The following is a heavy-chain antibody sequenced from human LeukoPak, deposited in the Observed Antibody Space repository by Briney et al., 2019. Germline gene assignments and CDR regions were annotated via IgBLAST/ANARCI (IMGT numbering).Heavy chain of an antibody. CDR2: IYYSGST. V-gene: IGHV4-31*03. Sequence: SETLSLTCTVSGGSISSGGYYWSWIRQHPGKGLEWIGYIYYSGSTYYNPSLKSRVTIPVDTSKNQFSLKLSSVTAANTAVYYCARDTEEGWFDPWGQGTLVTVSS. J-gene: IGHJ5*02. CDR3: ARDTEEGWFDP. CDR1: GGSISSGGYY.